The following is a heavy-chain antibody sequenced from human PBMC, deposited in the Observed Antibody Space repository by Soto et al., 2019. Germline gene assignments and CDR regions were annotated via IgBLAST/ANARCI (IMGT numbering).Heavy chain of an antibody. D-gene: IGHD2-21*01. CDR1: SGSISSSNYY. Sequence: SETLSLTCTVSSGSISSSNYYWGWIRQPPGKGLEWIGSIYYSGSPYYNPSLKSRVTISVDTSKNQFSLKLSSVTAADTAVCYCASLIVVLAFYDYWGQGTLVTVSS. CDR3: ASLIVVLAFYDY. J-gene: IGHJ4*02. V-gene: IGHV4-39*01. CDR2: IYYSGSP.